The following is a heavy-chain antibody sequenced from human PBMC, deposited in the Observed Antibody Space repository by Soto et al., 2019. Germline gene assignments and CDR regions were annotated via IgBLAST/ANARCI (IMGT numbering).Heavy chain of an antibody. CDR1: GFTFSSYA. V-gene: IGHV3-23*01. Sequence: EVQLLESGGGLVQPGGSPRLSCAASGFTFSSYAMSWVRQAPGKGLEWVSAISGSGGSTYYADSVKGRFTISRDNSKNTLYLEMNSLRAEDTAVYYCAKEGYGDYGYYYYYGMDVWGQGTTVTVSS. CDR3: AKEGYGDYGYYYYYGMDV. J-gene: IGHJ6*02. CDR2: ISGSGGST. D-gene: IGHD4-17*01.